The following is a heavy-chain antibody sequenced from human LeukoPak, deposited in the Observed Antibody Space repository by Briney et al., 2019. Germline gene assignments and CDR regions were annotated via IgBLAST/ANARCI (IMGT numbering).Heavy chain of an antibody. V-gene: IGHV1-8*01. J-gene: IGHJ1*01. D-gene: IGHD6-13*01. Sequence: GASVKVSCKASGGSFTSYAISWVRQAPGQGLEWMGWMNPNSGNTNYAQKFQGRVTMTRNTSISTAYMDLSSLRSEDTAVYYCARNGQQVRYFQHWGQGTLVTVSS. CDR3: ARNGQQVRYFQH. CDR2: MNPNSGNT. CDR1: GGSFTSYA.